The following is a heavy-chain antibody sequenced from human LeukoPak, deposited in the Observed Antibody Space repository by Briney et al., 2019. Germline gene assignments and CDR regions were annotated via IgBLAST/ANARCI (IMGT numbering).Heavy chain of an antibody. D-gene: IGHD6-13*01. CDR2: IYYSGST. V-gene: IGHV4-59*01. CDR1: GGSISRYY. CDR3: ARGSSSSWRHSTFYYYYGMDV. J-gene: IGHJ6*02. Sequence: PSETLFLTCTVSGGSISRYYWSWIRQPPGKGLEWIGYIYYSGSTNYNPSLKSRVTISVDTSKNQFSLKLSSVTAADTAVYYCARGSSSSWRHSTFYYYYGMDVWGQGTTVAVSS.